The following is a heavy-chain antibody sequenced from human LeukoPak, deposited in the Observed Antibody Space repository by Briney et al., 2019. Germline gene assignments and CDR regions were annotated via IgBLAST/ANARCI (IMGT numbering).Heavy chain of an antibody. D-gene: IGHD3-3*01. V-gene: IGHV1-8*01. J-gene: IGHJ6*02. Sequence: ASVKVSCKASGYTFTSYDINWVRQATGQGLEWMGWMNPNSGNTGYAQKFQGRVTMTRITSISTAYMELSSLRSEDTAVYYCARVGDFWSGYAYYYYGMDVWGQGTTVTVSS. CDR3: ARVGDFWSGYAYYYYGMDV. CDR2: MNPNSGNT. CDR1: GYTFTSYD.